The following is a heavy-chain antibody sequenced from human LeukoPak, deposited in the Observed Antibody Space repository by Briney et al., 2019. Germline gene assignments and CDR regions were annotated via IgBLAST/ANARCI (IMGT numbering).Heavy chain of an antibody. D-gene: IGHD2-2*01. CDR2: ISAYNGNT. CDR1: GYTFTSYG. J-gene: IGHJ6*03. Sequence: GASVKVSCKASGYTFTSYGISWVRQAPGQGLEWMGWISAYNGNTNYAQKFQGRVTITADESTSTAYMELSSLRSEDTAVYYCARGVVPAAMPSYYYYYMDVWGKGTTVTISS. V-gene: IGHV1-18*01. CDR3: ARGVVPAAMPSYYYYYMDV.